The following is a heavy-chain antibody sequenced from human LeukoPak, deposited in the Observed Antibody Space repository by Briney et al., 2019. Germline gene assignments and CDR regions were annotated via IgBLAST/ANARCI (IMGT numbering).Heavy chain of an antibody. CDR3: AKDSFIVVRGVGSDDGFAV. CDR1: GFTIATYG. J-gene: IGHJ3*01. V-gene: IGHV3-23*01. CDR2: VGESVHTT. D-gene: IGHD3-10*01. Sequence: PGGSLRLSCVASGFTIATYGMSWVRQAPGKGLEWVSVVGESVHTTHYADPVKGRFFISRDNSKNTVHLEMNSLRAEDTAVYYCAKDSFIVVRGVGSDDGFAVWGQGTMVTVSS.